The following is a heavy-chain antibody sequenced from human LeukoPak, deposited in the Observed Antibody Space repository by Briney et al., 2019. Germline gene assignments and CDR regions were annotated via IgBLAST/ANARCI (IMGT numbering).Heavy chain of an antibody. Sequence: GGSLRLSCAASKSTFSSFAITWVRQAPGKGLEWVSSISGSGHSTYYADSVRGRFTISRDNSKNTLYLQMNSLRAEDTAVFYCVSFYETYWGRGTLVTVSS. D-gene: IGHD2/OR15-2a*01. CDR2: ISGSGHST. V-gene: IGHV3-23*01. CDR3: VSFYETY. CDR1: KSTFSSFA. J-gene: IGHJ4*02.